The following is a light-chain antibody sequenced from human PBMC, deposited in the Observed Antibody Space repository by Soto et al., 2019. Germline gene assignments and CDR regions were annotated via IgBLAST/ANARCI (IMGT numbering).Light chain of an antibody. V-gene: IGKV1-5*03. J-gene: IGKJ1*01. Sequence: DIQMTQSPSTLSASVGDRVNITCRASESIDKWLAWYQQKPGKAPKLLIYKASILQSGVPSRFSGSGSGTEFTLTISSLQPDDVGSYFCQQYSRFSWTFGQGTKVEIK. CDR1: ESIDKW. CDR2: KAS. CDR3: QQYSRFSWT.